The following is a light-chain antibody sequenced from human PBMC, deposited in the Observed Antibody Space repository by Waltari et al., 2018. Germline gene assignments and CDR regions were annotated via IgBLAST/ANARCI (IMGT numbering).Light chain of an antibody. V-gene: IGKV3-11*01. CDR2: DAS. J-gene: IGKJ3*01. Sequence: EIVLTQSPATLSLSPGERATLSCRASQSVSSYLAWYQQKPGQAPRLLIYDASNSATGIPTRFSGSGSGTDFTLTSCSLEPEDFAVYYCQQRSNWTLTFGPGTKVDIK. CDR1: QSVSSY. CDR3: QQRSNWTLT.